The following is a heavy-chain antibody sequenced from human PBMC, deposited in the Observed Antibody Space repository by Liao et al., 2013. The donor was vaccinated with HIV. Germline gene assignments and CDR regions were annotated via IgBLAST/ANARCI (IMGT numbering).Heavy chain of an antibody. CDR1: GGSISSSSSY. D-gene: IGHD5-12*01. Sequence: QLQLQESGPGLVKPSETLSLTCTVSGGSISSSSSYWGWIRQPPGKGLEWIGSIYYSGSTNYSPSLKSRVTISGDPSKKQFSLRLSSVTAADTAVYYCARAVQGSGYAKRGLWSYYYMDVWGKGTTVTVSS. V-gene: IGHV4-39*07. CDR3: ARAVQGSGYAKRGLWSYYYMDV. J-gene: IGHJ6*03. CDR2: IYYSGST.